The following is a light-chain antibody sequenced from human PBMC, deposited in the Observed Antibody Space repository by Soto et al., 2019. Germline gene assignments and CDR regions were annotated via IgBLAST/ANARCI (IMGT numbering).Light chain of an antibody. CDR1: TSNIGAST. CDR3: AAWDDSLNGPV. CDR2: GNN. Sequence: QSVLTQPPSASGTPGQRVTIFCSGGTSNIGASTVNWYQHLPGTAPKLLIFGNNRRPSGVPDRFSGSKSGTSASLAISGLQSEDAADYHCAAWDDSLNGPVFGGGTKLTVL. J-gene: IGLJ3*02. V-gene: IGLV1-44*01.